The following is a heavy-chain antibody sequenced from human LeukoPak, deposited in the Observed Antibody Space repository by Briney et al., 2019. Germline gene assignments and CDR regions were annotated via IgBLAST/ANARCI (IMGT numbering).Heavy chain of an antibody. Sequence: AGGSLRLSCAASGCTFSSYGMHWVRQAPGKGLEWVAVISYDGSNKYYADSVKGRFTISRDNSKNTLYLQMNSLRAEDTAVYYCTKDEAVTPTTAWSVYYFNYWGQGTLVTVSS. D-gene: IGHD4-17*01. J-gene: IGHJ4*02. V-gene: IGHV3-30*18. CDR1: GCTFSSYG. CDR2: ISYDGSNK. CDR3: TKDEAVTPTTAWSVYYFNY.